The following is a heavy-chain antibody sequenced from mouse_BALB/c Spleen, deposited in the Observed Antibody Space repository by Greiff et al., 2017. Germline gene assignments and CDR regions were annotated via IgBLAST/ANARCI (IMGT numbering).Heavy chain of an antibody. CDR2: IYPGNSDT. D-gene: IGHD3-1*01. CDR1: GYTFTSYW. J-gene: IGHJ3*01. CDR3: TRAWGYGAWFAY. V-gene: IGHV1-5*01. Sequence: EVQLQQSGTVLARPGASVKMSCKASGYTFTSYWMHWVKQRPGQGLEWIGAIYPGNSDTSYNQKFKGKAKLTAVTSTSTAYMELSSLTNEDSAVYYCTRAWGYGAWFAYWGQGTLVTVSA.